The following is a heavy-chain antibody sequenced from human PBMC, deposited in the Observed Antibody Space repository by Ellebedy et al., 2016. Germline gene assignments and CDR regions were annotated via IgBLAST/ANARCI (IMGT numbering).Heavy chain of an antibody. CDR2: IKQDGSET. V-gene: IGHV3-7*01. Sequence: GGSLRLSXAASGFTFSDYWMSWVRQAPGKGLEWVGNIKQDGSETHYVDSVKGRFTISRDNSKNTLYLQMNSLRPEDTAVYYCARPGVSCGGGNCNTYYYYYYMDVWGTGTTVTVSS. J-gene: IGHJ6*03. CDR3: ARPGVSCGGGNCNTYYYYYYMDV. D-gene: IGHD2-15*01. CDR1: GFTFSDYW.